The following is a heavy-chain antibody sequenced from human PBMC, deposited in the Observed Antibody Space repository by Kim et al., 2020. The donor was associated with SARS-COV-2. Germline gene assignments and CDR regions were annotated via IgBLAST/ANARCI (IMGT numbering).Heavy chain of an antibody. V-gene: IGHV4-59*13. CDR2: IYYSGST. J-gene: IGHJ3*02. CDR1: GGSISSYY. CDR3: AREGRIRGVIMKAFDI. Sequence: SETLSLTCTVSGGSISSYYWSWIRQPPGKGLEWIGYIYYSGSTNYNPSLKSRVTISVDTSKNQFSLKLSSVTAADTAVYYCAREGRIRGVIMKAFDIWGQGTTVTVSS. D-gene: IGHD3-10*01.